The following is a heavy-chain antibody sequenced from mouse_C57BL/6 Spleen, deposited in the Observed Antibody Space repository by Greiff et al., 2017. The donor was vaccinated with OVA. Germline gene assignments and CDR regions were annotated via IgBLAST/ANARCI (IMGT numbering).Heavy chain of an antibody. CDR3: ARRTWDDYSMDY. CDR1: GFTFSDYG. CDR2: ISSGSSTI. Sequence: EVKLMESGGGLVKPGGSLKLSCAASGFTFSDYGMHWVRQAPETGLEWVAYISSGSSTIYYADTVKGRFTISRDNAKNTLFLQMTSLRSEDTAMDYCARRTWDDYSMDYWGQGTSVTVSS. D-gene: IGHD4-1*01. V-gene: IGHV5-17*01. J-gene: IGHJ4*01.